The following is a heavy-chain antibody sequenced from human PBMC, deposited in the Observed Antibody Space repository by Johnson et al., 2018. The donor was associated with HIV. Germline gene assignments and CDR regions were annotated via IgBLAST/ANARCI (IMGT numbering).Heavy chain of an antibody. D-gene: IGHD3-22*01. Sequence: QVQLVESGGGVVQPGRALRLSCAASGLTFSNSAMHWVRQAPGKGLEWVAVISYDGDNIYYADSVKGRFTISRDNSKNTLYLQMNSLRAEDTAVYYCARDVPYYYDSSGYLVPDAFDIWGQGTMVTVSS. CDR3: ARDVPYYYDSSGYLVPDAFDI. V-gene: IGHV3-30*14. CDR1: GLTFSNSA. J-gene: IGHJ3*02. CDR2: ISYDGDNI.